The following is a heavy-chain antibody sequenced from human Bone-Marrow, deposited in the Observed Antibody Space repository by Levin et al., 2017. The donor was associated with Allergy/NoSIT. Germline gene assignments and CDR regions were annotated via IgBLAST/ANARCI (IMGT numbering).Heavy chain of an antibody. D-gene: IGHD2-21*02. CDR1: GFTFSDYY. CDR3: ARMDRCGGDCFILDY. J-gene: IGHJ4*02. V-gene: IGHV3-11*01. CDR2: ISGSGSII. Sequence: GGSLRLSCAASGFTFSDYYMSWIRRAPGKGLEWVSYISGSGSIIYYSDSVKGRFTISRDNAKNSLSLQLDSLRGEDTAVYFCARMDRCGGDCFILDYWGQGTLVTVSS.